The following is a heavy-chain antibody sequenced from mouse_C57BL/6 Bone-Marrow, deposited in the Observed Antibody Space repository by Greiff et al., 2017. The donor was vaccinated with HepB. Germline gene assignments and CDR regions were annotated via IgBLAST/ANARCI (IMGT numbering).Heavy chain of an antibody. CDR1: GYTFTSYW. CDR3: ARVPLSTVVAPYAMDY. J-gene: IGHJ4*01. CDR2: IYPGSGST. V-gene: IGHV1-55*01. D-gene: IGHD1-1*01. Sequence: VQLQQPGAELVKPGASVKMSCKASGYTFTSYWITWVKQRPGQGLEWIGDIYPGSGSTNYNEKFKSKATLTVDTSSSTAYMQLSNLTSEDSAVYYCARVPLSTVVAPYAMDYWGQGTSVTVSS.